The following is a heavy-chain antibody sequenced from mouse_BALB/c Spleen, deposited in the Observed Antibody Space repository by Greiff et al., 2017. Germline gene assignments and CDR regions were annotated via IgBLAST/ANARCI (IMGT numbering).Heavy chain of an antibody. CDR3: ARGGYGVDY. CDR1: GFTFSSFG. J-gene: IGHJ2*01. D-gene: IGHD2-14*01. Sequence: EVQGVESGGGLVQPGGSRKLSCAASGFTFSSFGMHWVRQAPEKGLEWVAYISSGSSTIYYADTVKGRFTISRDNPKNTLFLQMTSLRSEDTAMYYCARGGYGVDYWGQGTTLTVSS. CDR2: ISSGSSTI. V-gene: IGHV5-17*02.